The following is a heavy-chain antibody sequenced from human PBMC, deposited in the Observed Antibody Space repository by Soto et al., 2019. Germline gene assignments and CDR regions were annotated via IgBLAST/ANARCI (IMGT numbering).Heavy chain of an antibody. CDR1: GFTFDNYA. D-gene: IGHD3-9*01. CDR2: ISWSGGDK. CDR3: VKDSYYDILTGFSYFDY. V-gene: IGHV3-9*01. J-gene: IGHJ4*02. Sequence: EVQLVESGGDLVQPGRSLRLACAASGFTFDNYAMHWVRQLPGKGLEWVSGISWSGGDKAYAASVKGRCSISRDNATKSLYLHIDSLRLEDTAGYYCVKDSYYDILTGFSYFDYWGRGTPVTVSS.